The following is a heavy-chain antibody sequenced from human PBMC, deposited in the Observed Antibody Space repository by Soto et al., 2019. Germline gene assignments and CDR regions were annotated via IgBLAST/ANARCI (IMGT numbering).Heavy chain of an antibody. J-gene: IGHJ4*02. D-gene: IGHD5-12*01. V-gene: IGHV3-30*18. CDR2: ISYDGSNK. CDR1: GFTFSSYG. CDR3: AKAYELYFAY. Sequence: PGGSLRLSCAASGFTFSSYGMHWVRQAPGKGLEWVAVISYDGSNKYYADSVKGRFTISRDNSKSTLYLQMNSLRAEDTAVYYCAKAYELYFAYWGQGTLVTVSS.